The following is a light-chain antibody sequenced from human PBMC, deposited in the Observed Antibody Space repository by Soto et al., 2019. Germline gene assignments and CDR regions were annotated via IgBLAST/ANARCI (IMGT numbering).Light chain of an antibody. Sequence: EIVLTQSPGTLSLSPGERATLSCRATQSVSSSYLAWYQQKPGQAPRLLIYGASSRATGIPDRFSGSGSGTDFTLTISRLEPEDFAVYYCQHHDAWPYTFGQGTKLEIK. J-gene: IGKJ2*01. CDR1: QSVSSSY. CDR3: QHHDAWPYT. CDR2: GAS. V-gene: IGKV3-20*01.